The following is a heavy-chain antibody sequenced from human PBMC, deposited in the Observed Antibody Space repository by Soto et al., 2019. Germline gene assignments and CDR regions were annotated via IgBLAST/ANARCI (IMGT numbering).Heavy chain of an antibody. Sequence: QLQLQESGSGLVKPSQTLSLTCAVSGGSISSGGYSWSWIRQPPGKGLEWIGYVYHSGSTYYNPSLKSRVTIPVDRCKNQFSLKRSSVTAADTAVYYCAGGPGVARNYWGQGTLVTVSS. CDR1: GGSISSGGYS. J-gene: IGHJ4*02. V-gene: IGHV4-30-2*01. D-gene: IGHD5-12*01. CDR2: VYHSGST. CDR3: AGGPGVARNY.